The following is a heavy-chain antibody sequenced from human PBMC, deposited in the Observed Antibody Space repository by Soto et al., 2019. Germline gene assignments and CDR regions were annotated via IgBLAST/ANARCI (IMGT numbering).Heavy chain of an antibody. CDR3: ARGVRYGDYVY. CDR2: IYHGGGT. D-gene: IGHD4-17*01. J-gene: IGHJ4*02. CDR1: CASISSSNW. Sequence: SETLSLTCAVSCASISSSNWWTWVRQPPGKGLEWIGEIYHGGGTNYNPSLKSRVTISVDKSKNQFSLHLSSVIAADTAVYFCARGVRYGDYVYWGQGTLVTVSS. V-gene: IGHV4-4*02.